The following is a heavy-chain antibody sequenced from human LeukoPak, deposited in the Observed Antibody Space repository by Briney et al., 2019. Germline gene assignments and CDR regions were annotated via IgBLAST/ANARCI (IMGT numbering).Heavy chain of an antibody. J-gene: IGHJ4*02. V-gene: IGHV3-23*01. CDR2: ISGSGGST. Sequence: GGSLRLSCAASGFTFNTYTMNWVRQAPGKGLEWVSAISGSGGSTYSADSVRGRFTISRDKSKNTLYLQMNSLRAEDTAVYYCAKDAAYDFWSGYPYYFDYWGQGTLVTVSS. CDR1: GFTFNTYT. D-gene: IGHD3-3*01. CDR3: AKDAAYDFWSGYPYYFDY.